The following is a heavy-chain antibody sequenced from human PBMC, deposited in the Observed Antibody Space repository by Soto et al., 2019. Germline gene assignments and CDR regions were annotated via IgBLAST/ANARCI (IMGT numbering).Heavy chain of an antibody. CDR1: GGSISSYY. CDR2: IYYSGST. J-gene: IGHJ6*02. V-gene: IGHV4-59*01. D-gene: IGHD6-13*01. CDR3: ARGAQHGSWQNYYYYYGMDV. Sequence: SETLSLTCTVSGGSISSYYWSWIRQPPGKGLEWIGYIYYSGSTNYNPSLKSRVTISVDTSKNQFSLKLSSVTAADTAVYYCARGAQHGSWQNYYYYYGMDVWGQGTTVTVSS.